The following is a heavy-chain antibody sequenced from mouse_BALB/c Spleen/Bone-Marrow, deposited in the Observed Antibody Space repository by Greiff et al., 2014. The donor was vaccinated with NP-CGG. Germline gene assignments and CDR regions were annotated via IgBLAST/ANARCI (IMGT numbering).Heavy chain of an antibody. CDR3: ARIYYGSSYDY. D-gene: IGHD1-1*01. CDR2: IHYSGST. J-gene: IGHJ2*01. CDR1: GYSITSGYS. V-gene: IGHV3-1*02. Sequence: VQLQQSGPDLVKPSQSLSLTCTVTGYSITSGYSWHWIRQFPGNKLEWMGYIHYSGSTNYNPSLKSRISITRDTSKNQVFLQLNPVTTEDTATYYCARIYYGSSYDYWGQGTTLSQSPQ.